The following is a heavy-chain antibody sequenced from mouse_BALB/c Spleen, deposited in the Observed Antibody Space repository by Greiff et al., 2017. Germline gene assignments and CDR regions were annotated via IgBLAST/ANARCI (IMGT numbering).Heavy chain of an antibody. CDR3: TTTMITTRAFAY. CDR2: ISSGGSYT. V-gene: IGHV5-6*01. J-gene: IGHJ3*01. D-gene: IGHD2-4*01. CDR1: GFTFSSYG. Sequence: EVQGVESGGDLVKPGGSLKLSCAASGFTFSSYGMSWVRQTPDKRLEWVATISSGGSYTYYPDSVKGRFTISRDNAKNTLYLQMSSLKSEDTAMYYCTTTMITTRAFAYWGQGTLVTVSA.